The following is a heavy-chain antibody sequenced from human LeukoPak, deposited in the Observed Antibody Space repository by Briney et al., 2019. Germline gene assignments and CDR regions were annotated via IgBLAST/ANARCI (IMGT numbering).Heavy chain of an antibody. J-gene: IGHJ3*02. D-gene: IGHD3-22*01. Sequence: GGSLRLSCAASGFTFSSYGMHWVRQAPGKGLEWVAVIWYDGSNKYYADSVKGRFTISRGNSKNTLYLQMNSLRAEDTAVYYCATGVIVELGTFDIWGQGTMVTVSS. V-gene: IGHV3-33*01. CDR3: ATGVIVELGTFDI. CDR2: IWYDGSNK. CDR1: GFTFSSYG.